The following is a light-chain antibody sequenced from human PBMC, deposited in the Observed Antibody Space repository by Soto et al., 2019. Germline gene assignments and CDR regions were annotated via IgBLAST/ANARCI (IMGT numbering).Light chain of an antibody. Sequence: EIVLTQSPGTLSLSPGERATLSCRASQSVSSGYLAWYQQKPGQAPRLLIYGASSRPTGIPDRFSGSGSGTDFTLTISGLEPEDFAVFYCQQYGSSPYTFGQGTKLEIK. J-gene: IGKJ2*01. CDR1: QSVSSGY. CDR2: GAS. V-gene: IGKV3-20*01. CDR3: QQYGSSPYT.